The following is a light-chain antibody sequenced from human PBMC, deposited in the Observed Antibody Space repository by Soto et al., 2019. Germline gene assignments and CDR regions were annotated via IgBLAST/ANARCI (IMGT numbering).Light chain of an antibody. CDR1: SSNIGRNT. CDR3: CSYAGSNTWV. Sequence: QSVLTQPPSASGTPGQRVTISCSGSSSNIGRNTVNWYQQLPGTAPKLLIYSGNQRPSGVPDRFSGSKSGNTASLTISGLQAEDEADYYCCSYAGSNTWVFGGGTKLTVL. V-gene: IGLV1-44*01. J-gene: IGLJ3*02. CDR2: SGN.